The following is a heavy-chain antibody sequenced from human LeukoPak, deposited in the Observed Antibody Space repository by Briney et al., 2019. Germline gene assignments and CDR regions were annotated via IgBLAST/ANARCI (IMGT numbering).Heavy chain of an antibody. CDR2: ISSSSSYT. J-gene: IGHJ3*02. D-gene: IGHD3-10*01. V-gene: IGHV3-21*05. CDR1: GFTFRSHS. Sequence: GGSLRLSCAASGFTFRSHSMSWVRQGPGKGLEWVSYISSSSSYTNYADSVKGRFTISRDNAKNSLYLQMNSLRAEDTAVYYCASLITMVRVDAFDIWGQGTMVTVSS. CDR3: ASLITMVRVDAFDI.